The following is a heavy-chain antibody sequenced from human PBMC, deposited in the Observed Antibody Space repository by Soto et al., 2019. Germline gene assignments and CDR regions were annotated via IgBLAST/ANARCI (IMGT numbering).Heavy chain of an antibody. Sequence: QVQLVQSGAEVKKPGASVKVSCKASGSTVPSYGISWARQAPGQGLEWMGWISAYNGNTNYAQKLQGRVTMTTDTSTSTAYMELRSLRSYDTAVYDCARDAQVVFLHSWGQGTLVTVSS. V-gene: IGHV1-18*01. D-gene: IGHD2-8*02. CDR3: ARDAQVVFLHS. CDR1: GSTVPSYG. J-gene: IGHJ4*02. CDR2: ISAYNGNT.